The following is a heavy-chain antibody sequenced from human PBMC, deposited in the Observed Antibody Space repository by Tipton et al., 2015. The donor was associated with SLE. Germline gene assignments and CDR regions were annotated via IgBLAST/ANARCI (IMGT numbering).Heavy chain of an antibody. CDR1: RGSFSGYY. CDR3: ATGHFDF. V-gene: IGHV4-34*01. D-gene: IGHD1-1*01. CDR2: SSYSGST. J-gene: IGHJ5*01. Sequence: TLSLTCAVYRGSFSGYYWSWFRHHPGKGLEWIGYSSYSGSTYYNPSLRSRVAVSMDTSRNQFSLRLKSVTAADTAVYYCATGHFDFWGQGRLVTVSS.